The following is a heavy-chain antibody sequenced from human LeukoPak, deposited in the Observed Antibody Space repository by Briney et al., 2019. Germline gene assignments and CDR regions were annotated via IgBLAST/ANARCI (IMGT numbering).Heavy chain of an antibody. V-gene: IGHV3-64D*09. D-gene: IGHD3-22*01. Sequence: PGGSLRLSCSASGFTFSTYAMHWVRQAPGKGLEYVSAISNNGDSTYYADSVKGRFTISRDNSKNTLFLQMSSLRTEDTAMYYCLNPDGEYYYETWGQGSLFTVSS. CDR2: ISNNGDST. CDR3: LNPDGEYYYET. J-gene: IGHJ5*02. CDR1: GFTFSTYA.